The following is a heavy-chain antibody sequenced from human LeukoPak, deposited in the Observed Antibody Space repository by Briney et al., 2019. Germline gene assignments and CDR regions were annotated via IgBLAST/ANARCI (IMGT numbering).Heavy chain of an antibody. CDR1: GFTFSGNW. J-gene: IGHJ4*02. D-gene: IGHD6-13*01. CDR3: ARWGDSNSWYYFDY. CDR2: IKQDGSEK. V-gene: IGHV3-7*04. Sequence: GGSLRLSRAASGFTFSGNWTSWVRQAPGKGLEWVANIKQDGSEKYYVDSVKGRFTISRDNAKNSLYLQMNSLRVEDTAVYYCARWGDSNSWYYFDYWGQGTLVTISS.